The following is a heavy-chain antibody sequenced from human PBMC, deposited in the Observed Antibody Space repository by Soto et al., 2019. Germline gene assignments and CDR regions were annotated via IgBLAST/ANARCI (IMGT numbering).Heavy chain of an antibody. CDR2: FNPNSGGT. CDR3: ARGDFDSSANYYAGWFDP. CDR1: GYIFTGYY. J-gene: IGHJ5*02. D-gene: IGHD3-22*01. V-gene: IGHV1-2*02. Sequence: QVQLVQSGAAVKKPGASVKVSCKASGYIFTGYYMHWLRQAPGQGLEWMGWFNPNSGGTKYAQKFQGRVTMTNDTSINTAYMELSGLISDDTAVYYCARGDFDSSANYYAGWFDPWGQGTLVTVSS.